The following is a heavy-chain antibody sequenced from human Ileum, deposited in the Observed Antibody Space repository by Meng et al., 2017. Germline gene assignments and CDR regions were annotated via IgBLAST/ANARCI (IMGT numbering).Heavy chain of an antibody. D-gene: IGHD1-26*01. CDR3: ARESDKTGAYIDY. Sequence: ASVKVSCKASRYIFTNYYMHWVRQAPGQGLEWMGRINPNSGGTNYAQNFQGRVTLTRDTSTGTAYMELTRLRSDDTALYYCARESDKTGAYIDYWGQGTLVNGAS. CDR1: RYIFTNYY. V-gene: IGHV1-2*06. J-gene: IGHJ4*02. CDR2: INPNSGGT.